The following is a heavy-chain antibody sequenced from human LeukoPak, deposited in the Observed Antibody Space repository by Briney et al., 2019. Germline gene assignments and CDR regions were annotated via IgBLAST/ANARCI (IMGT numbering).Heavy chain of an antibody. Sequence: SETLSLTCTVSGGSISSYYWSWIRQPPGKGLEWIGYIYYSGSTNYNPSLTSRVTISVDTSKNQFSLKLSSVTAADTAVYYCARDRDSYGYDYFDYWGQGTLVTVSS. CDR2: IYYSGST. CDR3: ARDRDSYGYDYFDY. V-gene: IGHV4-59*01. CDR1: GGSISSYY. J-gene: IGHJ4*02. D-gene: IGHD5-18*01.